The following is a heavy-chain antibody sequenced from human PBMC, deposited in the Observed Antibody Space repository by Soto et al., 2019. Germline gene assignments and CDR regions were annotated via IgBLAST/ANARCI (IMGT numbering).Heavy chain of an antibody. CDR3: ARSGSGRYYYYYYMDV. CDR2: INHSGST. CDR1: GGSFSGYY. Sequence: SETLSLTCAVYGGSFSGYYWSWIRQPPGKGLEWIGEINHSGSTNYNPSLKSRVTISVDTSKNQFSLKLSSVTAADTAVYYCARSGSGRYYYYYYMDVWGKGTTVTVSS. D-gene: IGHD3-10*01. J-gene: IGHJ6*03. V-gene: IGHV4-34*01.